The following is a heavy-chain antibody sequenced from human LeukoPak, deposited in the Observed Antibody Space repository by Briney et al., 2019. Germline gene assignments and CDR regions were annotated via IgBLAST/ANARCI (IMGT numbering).Heavy chain of an antibody. Sequence: PGGSLRLSCAASGFTFSSYWMSWVRQAPGKGLEWVANIKQDGSEKYYVDSVKGRFTISRDNAKNSLYLQMNSLRAEDTAVYYCAREDIVVVPAAVVPVTATDYWGQGTLVTVSS. CDR1: GFTFSSYW. CDR2: IKQDGSEK. J-gene: IGHJ4*02. V-gene: IGHV3-7*01. CDR3: AREDIVVVPAAVVPVTATDY. D-gene: IGHD2-2*01.